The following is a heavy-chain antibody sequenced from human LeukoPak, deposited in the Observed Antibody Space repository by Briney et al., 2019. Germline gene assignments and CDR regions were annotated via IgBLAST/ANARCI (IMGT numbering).Heavy chain of an antibody. CDR1: GFTFSSYS. Sequence: GGSLRLSCAASGFTFSSYSMNWVRQAPGKGLEWVSYISSSSSTIYYADSVKGRFTISRDNAKNSLYLQMNSLRAEDTAVYYCARTGVTYGSGTQVDYWGQGTLVTVSS. CDR3: ARTGVTYGSGTQVDY. D-gene: IGHD3-10*01. J-gene: IGHJ4*02. V-gene: IGHV3-48*01. CDR2: ISSSSSTI.